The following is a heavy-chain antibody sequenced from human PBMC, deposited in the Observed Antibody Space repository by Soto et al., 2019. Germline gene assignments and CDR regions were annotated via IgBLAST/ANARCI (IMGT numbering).Heavy chain of an antibody. D-gene: IGHD6-13*01. V-gene: IGHV3-33*01. Sequence: QVQLVESGGGGVQPGMSLRLSCAASGFTFSSYGMHWVRLAPGKGLEWVAVIWYDGSNKYYGDSVKGRFTISRDNSKNTLYLQMNGLRAEDTAVYYCARGQQLSDYWGQGTLVTVSS. CDR3: ARGQQLSDY. CDR1: GFTFSSYG. J-gene: IGHJ4*02. CDR2: IWYDGSNK.